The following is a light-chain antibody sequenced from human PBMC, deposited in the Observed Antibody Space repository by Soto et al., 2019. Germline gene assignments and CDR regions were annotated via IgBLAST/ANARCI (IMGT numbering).Light chain of an antibody. CDR1: SSDVGSYNL. CDR3: CSYEGSSTLV. Sequence: QSALTQPASVSGSPGQSITISCTGTSSDVGSYNLVSWYQQHPGKATKLMIYEGSKRPSGVSNRFFGSKSGNTASLTISGLQAEDEADYYCCSYEGSSTLVFGGGTKLTVL. V-gene: IGLV2-23*01. CDR2: EGS. J-gene: IGLJ2*01.